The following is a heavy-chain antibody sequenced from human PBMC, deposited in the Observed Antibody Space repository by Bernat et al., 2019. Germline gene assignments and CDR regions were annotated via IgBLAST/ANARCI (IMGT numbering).Heavy chain of an antibody. J-gene: IGHJ4*02. V-gene: IGHV3-23*01. CDR1: GFTFSSYA. Sequence: EVQLLESGGGLVQPGGSLRLSCAASGFTFSSYAMSWVRQAPGKGLEWVSAISGSGGSTYYADSVKGRFTISRDNSKNMLYLQMNSLRAEDTAVYYCAKAGDILTGYAPFFDYWGQGTLVTVSS. CDR3: AKAGDILTGYAPFFDY. CDR2: ISGSGGST. D-gene: IGHD3-9*01.